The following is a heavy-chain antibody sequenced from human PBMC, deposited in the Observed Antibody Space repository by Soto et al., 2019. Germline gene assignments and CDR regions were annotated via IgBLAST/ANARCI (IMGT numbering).Heavy chain of an antibody. CDR1: GGSISSGGYS. CDR3: ATDNEQWRGDHWFDH. Sequence: PSETLSLTCAVSGGSISSGGYSWSWIRQPPGKGLEWIGYIYYSGSTNYNPSLKSRVIISVDTAKNQFSLKLKSVTAADTALYYCATDNEQWRGDHWFDHWGQGALVTVSS. J-gene: IGHJ5*02. V-gene: IGHV4-61*08. D-gene: IGHD6-19*01. CDR2: IYYSGST.